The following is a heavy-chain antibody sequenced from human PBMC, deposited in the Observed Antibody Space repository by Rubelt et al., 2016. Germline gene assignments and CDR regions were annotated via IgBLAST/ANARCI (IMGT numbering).Heavy chain of an antibody. CDR3: ARFYNFGSSPFDH. J-gene: IGHJ4*02. D-gene: IGHD1-1*01. CDR1: GFTFSDYY. Sequence: VQLVESGGGVVQPGRSLRLSCAASGFTFSDYYMSWIRQAPGKGPEWVSYISHSSLRIQYADSVKVRFTLSRDNAKNSLDLHMNRLRAEDTAVYYCARFYNFGSSPFDHWGQGTLVTVSS. V-gene: IGHV3-11*01. CDR2: ISHSSLRI.